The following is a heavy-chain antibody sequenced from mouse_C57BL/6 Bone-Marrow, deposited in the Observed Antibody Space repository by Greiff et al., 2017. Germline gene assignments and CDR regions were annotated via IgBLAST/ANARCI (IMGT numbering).Heavy chain of an antibody. D-gene: IGHD2-4*01. CDR1: GFTFNTYA. V-gene: IGHV10-3*01. J-gene: IGHJ3*01. Sequence: EVQVVESGGGLVQPKGSLKLSCAASGFTFNTYAMHWVRQAPGKGLEWVARIRSKSSNYATYYADSVKDRFTISRDDSQSMLYLQMNNLKTEDTAMYYCVREGTYDYDKAWFAYWGQGTLVTVSA. CDR3: VREGTYDYDKAWFAY. CDR2: IRSKSSNYAT.